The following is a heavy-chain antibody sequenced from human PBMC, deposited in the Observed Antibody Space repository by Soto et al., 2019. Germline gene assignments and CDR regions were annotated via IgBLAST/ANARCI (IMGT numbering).Heavy chain of an antibody. V-gene: IGHV1-2*02. CDR3: AREPATAKPEGVDF. Sequence: XSVKVSCKASGYTFSDYYIHWVRQAPVQGLEWMGWINPNSGGTKYAPKFQGGVTMTRDTSITTAYMELSRLRSGDTAVYYCAREPATAKPEGVDFWGQGTLVTVSS. CDR2: INPNSGGT. D-gene: IGHD1-1*01. J-gene: IGHJ4*02. CDR1: GYTFSDYY.